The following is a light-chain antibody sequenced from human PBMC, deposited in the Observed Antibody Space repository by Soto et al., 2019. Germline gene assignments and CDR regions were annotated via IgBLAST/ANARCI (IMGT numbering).Light chain of an antibody. CDR1: QSISSW. J-gene: IGKJ3*01. CDR2: KAS. CDR3: QQYNSYPF. V-gene: IGKV1-5*03. Sequence: DLQMTQSPSTLSASVGDRVTITCRASQSISSWLAWYQQKPGKAPKLLIYKASSLESGVPSRFSGSGSGTEFTLTISSLQPDDFATYYCQQYNSYPFFGPGTKVDIK.